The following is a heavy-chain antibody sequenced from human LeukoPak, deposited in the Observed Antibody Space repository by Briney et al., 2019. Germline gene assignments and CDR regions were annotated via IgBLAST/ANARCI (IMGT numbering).Heavy chain of an antibody. CDR3: AKERDYGPADY. D-gene: IGHD4/OR15-4a*01. J-gene: IGHJ4*02. CDR2: LSGSGGST. Sequence: PGGSLRLSCAASGFIFNKHAMSWVRQAPGKGLEWVSGLSGSGGSTDYAGSVKGRFTVSRDNSKNTLFLQMNSLRAEDTAIYYCAKERDYGPADYWGQGTLVTVSS. CDR1: GFIFNKHA. V-gene: IGHV3-23*01.